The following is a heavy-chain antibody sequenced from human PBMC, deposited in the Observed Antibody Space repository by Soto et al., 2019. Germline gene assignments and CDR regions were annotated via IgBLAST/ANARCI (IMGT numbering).Heavy chain of an antibody. D-gene: IGHD3-22*01. V-gene: IGHV3-9*01. CDR2: ISWNSGSI. CDR1: GFTFDDYA. J-gene: IGHJ6*02. Sequence: GGSLRLSCAASGFTFDDYAMHWVRQAPGKGLEWVSGISWNSGSIGYADSVKGRFTISRDNAKNSMYLQMNSLRAEDTALYYCAKGSQITWYYYDSSGRGSWYGMDVWGQGTTVTVSS. CDR3: AKGSQITWYYYDSSGRGSWYGMDV.